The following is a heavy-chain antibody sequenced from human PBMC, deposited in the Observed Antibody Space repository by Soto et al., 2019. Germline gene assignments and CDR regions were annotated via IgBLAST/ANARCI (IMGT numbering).Heavy chain of an antibody. J-gene: IGHJ6*02. V-gene: IGHV3-21*01. CDR3: ARDVESGWYSSRIYYYYCGMDV. CDR2: ISSSSSYI. Sequence: EVQLVESGGGLVKPGGSLRLSCAASGFTFSSYSMNWVRQAPGKGLEWVSSISSSSSYIYYADSVKGRFTISRDNAKNSLYLQMNSLRAEDTAVYYCARDVESGWYSSRIYYYYCGMDVWGRGTTVTVSS. D-gene: IGHD6-19*01. CDR1: GFTFSSYS.